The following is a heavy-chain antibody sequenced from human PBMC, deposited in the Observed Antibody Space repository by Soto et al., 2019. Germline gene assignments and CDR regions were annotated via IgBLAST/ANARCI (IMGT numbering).Heavy chain of an antibody. CDR1: VYTFTIYA. J-gene: IGHJ3*02. CDR3: ARDLHYTNYPETSDAFDI. Sequence: ASVNVSWKSSVYTFTIYAIHWVRQAPGQRLEWMGWINAGNGNTKYSQKFQGRVTITRDTSASTAYVELSSLRSEDMAVYYCARDLHYTNYPETSDAFDIWGQGTMVTVS. V-gene: IGHV1-3*01. CDR2: INAGNGNT. D-gene: IGHD4-4*01.